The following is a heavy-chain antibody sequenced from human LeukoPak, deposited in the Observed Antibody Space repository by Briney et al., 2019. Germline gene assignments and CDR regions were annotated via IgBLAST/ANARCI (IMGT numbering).Heavy chain of an antibody. Sequence: GGSLRLSCAASGFAFSTYGMTWVRQAPGKGLEWVSAISNSGDNTYYADSVKGRFTISRDNSKNALYLQMNSLKTEDTAVYYCTTEPLLWFGELSDYYMDVWGKGTTVTVSS. V-gene: IGHV3-23*01. CDR2: ISNSGDNT. CDR1: GFAFSTYG. D-gene: IGHD3-10*01. J-gene: IGHJ6*03. CDR3: TTEPLLWFGELSDYYMDV.